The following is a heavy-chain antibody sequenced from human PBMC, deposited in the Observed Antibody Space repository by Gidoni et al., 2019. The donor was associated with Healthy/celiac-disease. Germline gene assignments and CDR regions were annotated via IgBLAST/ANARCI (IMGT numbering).Heavy chain of an antibody. D-gene: IGHD6-13*01. CDR1: GFTVSSNY. Sequence: EVQLVASGGGLVQPGGSLRLSCAASGFTVSSNYMSWVRQAPGKGLEWVSVIYSGGSTYYADSVKGRFTISRDNSKNTLYLQMNSLRAEDTAVYYCARDSGIAAAGTFDYWGQGTLVTVSS. J-gene: IGHJ4*02. CDR2: IYSGGST. V-gene: IGHV3-66*02. CDR3: ARDSGIAAAGTFDY.